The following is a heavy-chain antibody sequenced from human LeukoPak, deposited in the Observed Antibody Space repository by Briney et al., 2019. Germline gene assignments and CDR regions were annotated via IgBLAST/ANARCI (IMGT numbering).Heavy chain of an antibody. Sequence: GGSLRLSCVASGFTFSRHGMNWVRQAPGKGLEWVSSISSSSSYIYYADSVKGRFTISRDNAKNSLYLQMNSLRAEDTAVYYCARVGYCSSTSCYVAFDIWGQGTMVTVSS. V-gene: IGHV3-21*01. CDR2: ISSSSSYI. J-gene: IGHJ3*02. CDR3: ARVGYCSSTSCYVAFDI. CDR1: GFTFSRHG. D-gene: IGHD2-2*01.